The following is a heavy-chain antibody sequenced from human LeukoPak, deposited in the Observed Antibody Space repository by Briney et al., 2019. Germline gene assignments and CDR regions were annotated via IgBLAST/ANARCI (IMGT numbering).Heavy chain of an antibody. D-gene: IGHD4-11*01. CDR1: RGSMKGEGVD. CDR2: IYYSWSS. CDR3: ARDNGDYRSIYYYMDV. V-gene: IGHV4-31*11. J-gene: IGHJ6*03. Sequence: TRAVRRGSMKGEGVDWGWRRKIKKKGLEWIGCIYYSWSSYYNPSFKSRVTLSLDTSKNQFSLKLSSVTAADTAVYYCARDNGDYRSIYYYMDVWGKGTTVTVSS.